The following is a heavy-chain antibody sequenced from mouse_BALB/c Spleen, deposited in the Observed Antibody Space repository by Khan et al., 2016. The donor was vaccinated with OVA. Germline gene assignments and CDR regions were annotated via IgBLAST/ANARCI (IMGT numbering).Heavy chain of an antibody. CDR1: GFSCTGYY. V-gene: IGHV1-26*01. CDR3: AIYHGYFDV. CDR2: VNPNNGGT. J-gene: IGHJ1*01. Sequence: VQLQVSGADLVKPGASVMISCTAFGFSCTGYYIPLAKQSHGKSIQWIGRVNPNNGGTSNTQKLKDKAILTVDKSSNTVYMELRSRTAEYSAVYSWAIYHGYFDVWGEGTTVTVSS.